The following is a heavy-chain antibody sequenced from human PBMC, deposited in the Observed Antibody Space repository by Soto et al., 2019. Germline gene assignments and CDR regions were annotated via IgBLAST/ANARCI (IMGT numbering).Heavy chain of an antibody. D-gene: IGHD3-22*01. CDR2: ISSKGGSI. J-gene: IGHJ4*02. CDR3: VKGHATYYDSSGYSQPHFDY. CDR1: GFTFSSYG. Sequence: PGGSLRLSCSASGFTFSSYGMHWVRQAPGKGLEYVSAISSKGGSIYYADSVKGRFTISRDNSKNTLYLQMSSLRAEDTAVYYCVKGHATYYDSSGYSQPHFDYWGQGTLVTVSS. V-gene: IGHV3-64D*06.